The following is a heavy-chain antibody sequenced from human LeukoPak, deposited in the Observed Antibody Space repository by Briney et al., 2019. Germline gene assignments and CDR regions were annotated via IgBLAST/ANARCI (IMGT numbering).Heavy chain of an antibody. V-gene: IGHV1-46*01. Sequence: ASVKVSCKASGYTFTSYYMHWVRQAPGQGLEWMGIINPSGGSTSYAQKFQGRVTMTRDMSTSTVYMERSSLRSEDTAVYYCARGGPYYYDSSGCTSFDYWGQGILVTVSS. CDR3: ARGGPYYYDSSGCTSFDY. CDR1: GYTFTSYY. CDR2: INPSGGST. J-gene: IGHJ4*02. D-gene: IGHD3-22*01.